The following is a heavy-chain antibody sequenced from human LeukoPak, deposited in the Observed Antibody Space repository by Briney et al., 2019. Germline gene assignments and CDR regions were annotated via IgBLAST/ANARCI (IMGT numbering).Heavy chain of an antibody. V-gene: IGHV4-59*08. J-gene: IGHJ4*02. Sequence: KPSQTLSLTCTVSGGSLSTYYGSWIPQPPGKGRESIGYIYYTGSTNYSPSLKSRVTISVATSKNQFSLKLSSVTAADTAVYYCARHDSGSYPLDYWGQGTLVTVSS. CDR3: ARHDSGSYPLDY. CDR2: IYYTGST. CDR1: GGSLSTYY. D-gene: IGHD1-26*01.